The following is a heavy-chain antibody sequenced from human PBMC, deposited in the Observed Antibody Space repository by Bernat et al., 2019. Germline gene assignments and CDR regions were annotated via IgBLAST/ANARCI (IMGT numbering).Heavy chain of an antibody. CDR2: IWYDESNQ. D-gene: IGHD2-21*01. V-gene: IGHV3-33*01. Sequence: QVQLVESGGGVVQPGRSLRLSCAASAFTFNSHGIPWVRQTPGKGLELVAVIWYDESNQYYADSVKGRFTISRDNSKNTVKLQMNSLRAEDTAVYYCAREAMGGEGPFDIWGQGTTVTVSS. J-gene: IGHJ3*02. CDR1: AFTFNSHG. CDR3: AREAMGGEGPFDI.